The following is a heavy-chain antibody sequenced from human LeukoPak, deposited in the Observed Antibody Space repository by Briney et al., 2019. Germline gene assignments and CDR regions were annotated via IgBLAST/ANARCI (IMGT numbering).Heavy chain of an antibody. CDR2: TYYRSKWYN. D-gene: IGHD1-26*01. CDR3: ARDSGTYAGDFDY. J-gene: IGHJ4*02. Sequence: SQTLSLTCAISGDSVSNNSAVWNWIRQSPSRGLEWLGRTYYRSKWYNDYGASVKSRITVNPDTSKNQFSLQLNSVTPEDTAVYYCARDSGTYAGDFDYWGQGTLVTVSS. V-gene: IGHV6-1*01. CDR1: GDSVSNNSAV.